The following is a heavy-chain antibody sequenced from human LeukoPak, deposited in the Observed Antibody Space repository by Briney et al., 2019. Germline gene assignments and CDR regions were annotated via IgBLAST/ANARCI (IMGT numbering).Heavy chain of an antibody. CDR1: GGSISSSSYY. CDR2: IYYSGST. V-gene: IGHV4-39*07. D-gene: IGHD1-7*01. CDR3: ARASIQLELHD. Sequence: SETLSLTCTVSGGSISSSSYYWGWIRQPPGKGLEWIGSIYYSGSTYYNPSLKSRVTISVDTSKNQFSLKLSSVTAADTAVYYCARASIQLELHDWGQGTLVTVSS. J-gene: IGHJ4*02.